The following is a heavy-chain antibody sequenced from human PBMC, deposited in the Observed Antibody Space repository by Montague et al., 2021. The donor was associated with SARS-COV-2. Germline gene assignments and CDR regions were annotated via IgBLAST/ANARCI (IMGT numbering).Heavy chain of an antibody. D-gene: IGHD3-10*01. CDR2: LYWDDDT. V-gene: IGHV2-5*02. CDR1: GFSLSTSGAG. CDR3: AHIMWYYGSGTCVMPAGFDP. J-gene: IGHJ5*02. Sequence: PALVKPIQTLTLTCTFSGFSLSTSGAGVGWIRQPPGKALDWLTLLYWDDDTRYSSSLKSRLTITKDTSKNQVVLTMTYMDPVDTATYYCAHIMWYYGSGTCVMPAGFDPWGQGTLVTVSS.